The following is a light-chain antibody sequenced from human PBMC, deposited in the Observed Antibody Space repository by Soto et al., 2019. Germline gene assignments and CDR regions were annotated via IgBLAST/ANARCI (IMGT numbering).Light chain of an antibody. Sequence: QSVLTQPPAVTAAPGQKVTISCSGSSANIWGNSVSWYQQLPWTAPKLLSYDDNKRPSGIPERFSGSNSGTSATLGITGFQTGDDADYYWGSWDSSLSGYLFGTGTKFNV. CDR2: DDN. J-gene: IGLJ1*01. V-gene: IGLV1-51*01. CDR1: SANIWGNS. CDR3: GSWDSSLSGYL.